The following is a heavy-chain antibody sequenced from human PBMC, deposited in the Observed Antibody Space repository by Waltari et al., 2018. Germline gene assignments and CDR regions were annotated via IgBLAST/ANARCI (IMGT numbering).Heavy chain of an antibody. V-gene: IGHV1-69*01. CDR1: GGTFSSYA. D-gene: IGHD3-3*01. CDR2: IIPIFGTA. CDR3: AREPLGFWRWVPETPFDY. J-gene: IGHJ4*02. Sequence: QVQLVQSGAEVKKPGSSVKVSCKASGGTFSSYAISWVRQAPGPGLEWMGGIIPIFGTANYAQKFQGRVTITADESTSTAYMELSSLRSEDTAVYYCAREPLGFWRWVPETPFDYWGQGTLVTVSS.